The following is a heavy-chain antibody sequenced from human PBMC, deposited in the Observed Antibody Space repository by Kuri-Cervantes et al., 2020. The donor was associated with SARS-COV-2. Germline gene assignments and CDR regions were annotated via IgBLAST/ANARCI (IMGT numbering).Heavy chain of an antibody. CDR1: GFTVSSNY. V-gene: IGHV3-21*01. CDR2: ISSSSSYI. Sequence: ETLSLTCAASGFTVSSNYMTWVRQAPGKGLEWVSSISSSSSYIYYADSVKGRFTISRDNAKNSLYLQMNSLRAEDTAVYYCADYSSSSAYWGQGTLVTVSS. D-gene: IGHD6-6*01. J-gene: IGHJ4*02. CDR3: ADYSSSSAY.